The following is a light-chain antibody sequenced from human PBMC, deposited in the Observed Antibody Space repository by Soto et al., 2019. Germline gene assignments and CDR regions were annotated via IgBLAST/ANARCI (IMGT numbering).Light chain of an antibody. CDR2: DAS. CDR1: QSVSRN. CDR3: QQYKNWRIT. V-gene: IGKV3D-15*01. Sequence: EIVMTQTPATLSVSTGERATLSCRASQSVSRNLAWYQQKPGQAPRLLIYDASTRATGTPARFSGSGSGTKFTLSISSLQSEDFAVYAIQQYKNWRITSGQGTRMEIK. J-gene: IGKJ5*01.